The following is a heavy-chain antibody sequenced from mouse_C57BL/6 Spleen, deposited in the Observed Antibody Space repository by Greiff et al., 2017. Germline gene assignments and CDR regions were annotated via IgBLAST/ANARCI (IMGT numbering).Heavy chain of an antibody. D-gene: IGHD1-1*01. V-gene: IGHV5-12*01. CDR3: ARAFITTVEPIYYYAMDY. CDR1: GFTFSDYY. CDR2: ISNGGGST. J-gene: IGHJ4*01. Sequence: EVKVEESGGGLVQPGGSLKLSCAASGFTFSDYYMYWVRQTPEKRLEWVAYISNGGGSTYYPDTVKGRFTISRDNAKNTLYLQMSRLKSEDTAMYYCARAFITTVEPIYYYAMDYWGQGTSVTVSS.